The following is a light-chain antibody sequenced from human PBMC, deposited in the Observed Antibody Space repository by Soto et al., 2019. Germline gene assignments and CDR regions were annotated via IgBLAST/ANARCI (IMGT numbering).Light chain of an antibody. CDR1: QVISNY. Sequence: DVQMTQSPSCLSVSVGDRVTITCRASQVISNYFAWYQQKPGKPPQLLIYAVSTLQSGVPSRFSGSASGTELTLTISSLQPEDVATYYCQKYNSAPLTFGQGTRLE. CDR2: AVS. J-gene: IGKJ5*01. CDR3: QKYNSAPLT. V-gene: IGKV1-27*01.